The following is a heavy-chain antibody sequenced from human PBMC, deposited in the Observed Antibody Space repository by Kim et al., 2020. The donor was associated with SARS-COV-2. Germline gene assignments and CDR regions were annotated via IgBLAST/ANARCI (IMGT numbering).Heavy chain of an antibody. CDR2: ISWNSGSI. V-gene: IGHV3-9*01. D-gene: IGHD3-3*01. CDR3: AKDMRSSWSGYIPPYYY. J-gene: IGHJ6*01. Sequence: GGSLRLSCAASGFTFDDYAMHWVRQAPGKGLEWVSGISWNSGSIGYADSVKGRFTISRDNAKNSLYLHMNSLRAEDTALYYCAKDMRSSWSGYIPPYYY. CDR1: GFTFDDYA.